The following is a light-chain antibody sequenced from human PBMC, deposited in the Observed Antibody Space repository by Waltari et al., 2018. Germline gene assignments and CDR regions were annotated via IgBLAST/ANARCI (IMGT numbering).Light chain of an antibody. CDR3: QQSDNWPPIT. J-gene: IGKJ5*01. CDR1: QSVTTN. V-gene: IGKV3-15*01. Sequence: EVVMTQSPAILSVSPGERATLSCRASQSVTTNLAWYQQKPGQAPRLLIFGASTRATGVPARFSCSGSGTDFTLTISDLQSDDFAVYYCQQSDNWPPITFGQGTRLEIK. CDR2: GAS.